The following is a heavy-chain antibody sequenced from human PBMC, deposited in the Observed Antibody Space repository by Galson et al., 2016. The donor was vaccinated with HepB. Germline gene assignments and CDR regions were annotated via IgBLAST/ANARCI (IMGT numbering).Heavy chain of an antibody. CDR2: IRPYNGNT. Sequence: SVKVSCKASGYTFTSYGISWVRQAPGQGLEWMGWIRPYNGNTNYAQKLQGRVTMTTDTSTGTAYMELRSLRSDDTAIYYCERDQVRNQWRASCYYYGVGVWGQGTTGTGAS. D-gene: IGHD1-14*01. CDR3: ERDQVRNQWRASCYYYGVGV. J-gene: IGHJ6*02. CDR1: GYTFTSYG. V-gene: IGHV1-18*01.